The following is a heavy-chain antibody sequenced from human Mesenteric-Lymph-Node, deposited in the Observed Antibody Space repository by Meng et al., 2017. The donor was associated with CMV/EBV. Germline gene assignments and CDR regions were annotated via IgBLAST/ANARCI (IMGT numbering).Heavy chain of an antibody. D-gene: IGHD1-26*01. CDR1: GGSSNDYY. J-gene: IGHJ4*02. Sequence: SETLSPTCAVYGGSSNDYYWSWIRQSPGKGLEWIGEINHRGSTNYSPSLKSRITISLDTSKNQFSLNLNSVTAADTAVYYCAREIIFGGSYADSWGQGTLVTVSS. CDR2: INHRGST. CDR3: AREIIFGGSYADS. V-gene: IGHV4-34*01.